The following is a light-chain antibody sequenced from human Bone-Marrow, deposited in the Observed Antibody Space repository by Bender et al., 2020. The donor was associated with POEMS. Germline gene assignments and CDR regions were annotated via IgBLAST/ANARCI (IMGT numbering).Light chain of an antibody. CDR2: SNY. V-gene: IGLV1-44*01. Sequence: QSVLTQPPSASGTPGQSVIISCSGTDSNFGGNNVNWYQHLPGTAPRLVVYSNYQRPSGVPDRFSGSKSGNTASLTVSGLQAEDEADYYCSSYTDRVTWVFGGGTKLTVL. J-gene: IGLJ3*02. CDR3: SSYTDRVTWV. CDR1: DSNFGGNN.